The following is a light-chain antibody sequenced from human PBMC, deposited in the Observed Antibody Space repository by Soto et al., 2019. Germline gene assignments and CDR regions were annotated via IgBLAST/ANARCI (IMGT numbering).Light chain of an antibody. CDR1: RRVSNG. Sequence: EIVLTQCPATLSLSRGERATLSCWASRRVSNGCVWYQTKPGQAPRLLIYDGSKGATGIPARFSGSGSGTDFPLTISSLEPEDFAVYYCQQRSIWPWTFGQGTKV. J-gene: IGKJ1*01. CDR3: QQRSIWPWT. V-gene: IGKV3-11*01. CDR2: DGS.